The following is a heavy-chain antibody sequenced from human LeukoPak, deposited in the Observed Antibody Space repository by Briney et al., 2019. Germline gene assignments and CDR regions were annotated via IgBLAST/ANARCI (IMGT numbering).Heavy chain of an antibody. J-gene: IGHJ4*02. V-gene: IGHV5-51*01. Sequence: GESLKISCKGSRDFFTTTYWIGWVRQMPGKGLEWMGIIYATESKTRYSPSFQGQVTISADTSTSAAYLQWSSLKASDTAMYYCARQTAGYSYGKTRAPRAFDYWGQGTLVTVSS. D-gene: IGHD5-18*01. CDR3: ARQTAGYSYGKTRAPRAFDY. CDR1: RDFFTTTYW. CDR2: IYATESKT.